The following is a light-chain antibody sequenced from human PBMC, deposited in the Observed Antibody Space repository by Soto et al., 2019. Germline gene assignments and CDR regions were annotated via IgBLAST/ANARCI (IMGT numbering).Light chain of an antibody. Sequence: EIVLIQSPATLSLSPGESATLSCRASQSVGSYLAWYQHKPGQAPRLLISDASNRATGIPARFSGSGSETDFTLTISSLEPEDSAVYYCQQRSNWPPITFGQGTRLEI. CDR1: QSVGSY. V-gene: IGKV3-11*01. CDR3: QQRSNWPPIT. CDR2: DAS. J-gene: IGKJ5*01.